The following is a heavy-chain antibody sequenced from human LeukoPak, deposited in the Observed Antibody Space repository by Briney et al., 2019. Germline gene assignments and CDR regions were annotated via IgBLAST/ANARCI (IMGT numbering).Heavy chain of an antibody. CDR2: INHSGST. D-gene: IGHD4-17*01. J-gene: IGHJ5*02. Sequence: SETLSLTCAVYGGSFSGYYWSWIRQPPGKGLEWIGEINHSGSTNYNPSLKSRVTISIDTSKNQFSLKLSSVTAADTAVYFCARGLTTVTTFNWFDPWGRGTLVTVSS. CDR1: GGSFSGYY. CDR3: ARGLTTVTTFNWFDP. V-gene: IGHV4-34*01.